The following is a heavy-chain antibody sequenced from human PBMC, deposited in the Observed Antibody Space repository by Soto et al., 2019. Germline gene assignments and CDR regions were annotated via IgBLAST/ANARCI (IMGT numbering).Heavy chain of an antibody. Sequence: PSETLSLTCAVSGGSISSGGYSWSWIRQPPGKGLEWIGYIYHSGSTYYNPSLKSRVTISVDRSKNQFSLKLSSVTAADTAVYYCSRVFLAAAGICWFDPWGQGTLVTVSS. J-gene: IGHJ5*02. V-gene: IGHV4-30-2*01. CDR2: IYHSGST. CDR3: SRVFLAAAGICWFDP. CDR1: GGSISSGGYS. D-gene: IGHD6-13*01.